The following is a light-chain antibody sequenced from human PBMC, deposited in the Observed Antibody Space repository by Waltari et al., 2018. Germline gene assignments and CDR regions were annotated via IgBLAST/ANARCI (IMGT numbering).Light chain of an antibody. J-gene: IGKJ2*01. CDR3: QQYYSAPYT. CDR1: QSLLYSSNNRKY. CDR2: WAS. V-gene: IGKV4-1*01. Sequence: DIVMTQSPDSLAVSLGERATINCKSSQSLLYSSNNRKYLAWYQQKPGQPPKLLIHWASTRDSVVPDRFSGSGSGTDFTLTISSLQAEDVAIYYCQQYYSAPYTFGRGTKLEIK.